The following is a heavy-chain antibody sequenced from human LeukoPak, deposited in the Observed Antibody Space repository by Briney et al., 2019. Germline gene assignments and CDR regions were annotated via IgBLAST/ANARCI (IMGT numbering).Heavy chain of an antibody. V-gene: IGHV3-64*01. CDR2: ISSNGGST. D-gene: IGHD4-17*01. J-gene: IGHJ4*02. Sequence: GGSLRLSCAASGFTSSHYAMHWVRQAPGKGLEYVSAISSNGGSTYYANSVKGRFTISRDNAKNTLYLQMNSLRAEDTAVYYCARSRTYGDYGRGLDYWGQGTLVTVSS. CDR1: GFTSSHYA. CDR3: ARSRTYGDYGRGLDY.